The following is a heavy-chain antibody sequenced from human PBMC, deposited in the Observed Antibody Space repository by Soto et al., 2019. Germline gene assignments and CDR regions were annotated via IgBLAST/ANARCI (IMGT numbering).Heavy chain of an antibody. Sequence: ASVKVSCKASGGTFSSYAISWVRQAPGQGLEWMGGIIPIFGTANYAQKFQGRVTITADESTSTAYMELSSLRSEDTAVYYCARPQFVYYYDSSGYWIDAFDIWGQGTMVTVSS. J-gene: IGHJ3*02. CDR2: IIPIFGTA. CDR1: GGTFSSYA. D-gene: IGHD3-22*01. V-gene: IGHV1-69*13. CDR3: ARPQFVYYYDSSGYWIDAFDI.